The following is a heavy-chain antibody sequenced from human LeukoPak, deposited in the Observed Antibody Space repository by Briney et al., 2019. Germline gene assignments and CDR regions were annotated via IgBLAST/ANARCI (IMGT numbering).Heavy chain of an antibody. Sequence: GGSLRLSCAASGFTFSPYWMHWVRQVPGKGLMWVSNINSDGSRITYADSVKGRFTISRDNAKNTLSLQMNSLRAEDTAVYYCARYCSGGSCYSAYTFGIWGQGTMVTVSS. CDR2: INSDGSRI. J-gene: IGHJ3*02. D-gene: IGHD2-15*01. CDR3: ARYCSGGSCYSAYTFGI. V-gene: IGHV3-74*01. CDR1: GFTFSPYW.